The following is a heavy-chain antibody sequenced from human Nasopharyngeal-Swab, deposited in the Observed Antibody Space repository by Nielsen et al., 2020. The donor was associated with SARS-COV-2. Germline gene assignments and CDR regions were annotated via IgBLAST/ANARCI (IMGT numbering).Heavy chain of an antibody. D-gene: IGHD3-10*01. CDR1: GGSFRGYY. J-gene: IGHJ4*02. CDR2: IYHSGST. V-gene: IGHV4-34*01. CDR3: ARHLSRTFYYGSGVRDFDF. Sequence: SETLSLTCAVYGGSFRGYYWTWIRQPPGKGLEWIGYIYHSGSTYYNPSLKSRVTISVDTSKNQFSLKLSSVTAADTAVYYCARHLSRTFYYGSGVRDFDFWGQGTLVTVSS.